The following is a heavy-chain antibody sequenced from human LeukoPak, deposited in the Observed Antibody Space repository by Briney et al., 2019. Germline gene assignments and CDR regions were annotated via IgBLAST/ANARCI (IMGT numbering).Heavy chain of an antibody. CDR3: ARQRQDTAMTKALSYFDY. CDR2: INHSGST. D-gene: IGHD5-18*01. V-gene: IGHV4-34*01. CDR1: GGSFSGYY. Sequence: SETLSLTCAVYGGSFSGYYWSWIRPPPGKGLEWIGEINHSGSTNYNPSLKSRVTISVDTSKNQFSLKLSSVTAADTAVYYCARQRQDTAMTKALSYFDYWGQGTLVTVSS. J-gene: IGHJ4*02.